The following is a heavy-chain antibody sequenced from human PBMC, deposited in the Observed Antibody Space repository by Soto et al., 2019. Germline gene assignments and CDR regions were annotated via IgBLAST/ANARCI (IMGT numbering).Heavy chain of an antibody. Sequence: SETLYLTCAVSGGSISSGGYSWSWIRQPPGKGLEWIGYIYHRGSTYNNTSLKSRVTISVDRSKNQFSLKLSSVTAADTAVYYCARTPDIWGQGTMVT. CDR3: ARTPDI. CDR2: IYHRGST. J-gene: IGHJ3*02. V-gene: IGHV4-30-2*01. CDR1: GGSISSGGYS.